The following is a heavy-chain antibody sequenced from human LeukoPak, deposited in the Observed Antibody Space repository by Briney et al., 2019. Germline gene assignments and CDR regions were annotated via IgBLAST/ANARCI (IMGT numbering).Heavy chain of an antibody. CDR2: IYYSGST. Sequence: TSETLPLTCTVSGGSISSYYWSWIRQPPGKGLEWIGYIYYSGSTNYNPSLKSRVTISVDTSKNQFSLKLSSVTAADTAVYYCARETGSSIAARDAFDIWGQGTMVTVSS. V-gene: IGHV4-59*01. CDR3: ARETGSSIAARDAFDI. CDR1: GGSISSYY. D-gene: IGHD6-6*01. J-gene: IGHJ3*02.